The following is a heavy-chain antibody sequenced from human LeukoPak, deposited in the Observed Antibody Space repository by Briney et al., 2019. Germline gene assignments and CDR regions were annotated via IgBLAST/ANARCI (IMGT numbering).Heavy chain of an antibody. CDR2: ISSSSSYI. CDR3: ARGESSSWYSVSSPTAFDY. D-gene: IGHD6-13*01. Sequence: GGSLRLSCAASGFTFSSYSMNWVRQAPGKGLEWVSSISSSSSYIYYADSVKGRFTISRDNAKNSLYLQMNSLRAGGTAVYYCARGESSSWYSVSSPTAFDYWGQGTLVTVSS. CDR1: GFTFSSYS. V-gene: IGHV3-21*01. J-gene: IGHJ4*02.